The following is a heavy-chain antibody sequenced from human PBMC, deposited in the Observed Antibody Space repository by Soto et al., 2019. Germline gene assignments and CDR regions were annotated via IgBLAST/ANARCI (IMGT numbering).Heavy chain of an antibody. CDR3: ARSQGSSTSLEIYYYYYYGMDV. Sequence: QVQLVQSGAEVKKPGSSVKVSCKASGGTFSSYAISWVRQAPGQGLEWMGGIIPISGTANYALKFQGRVTITADESTSTVYMELSSLRSEDTAVYFCARSQGSSTSLEIYYYYYYGMDVWGQGTTVTASS. CDR1: GGTFSSYA. D-gene: IGHD2-2*01. J-gene: IGHJ6*02. V-gene: IGHV1-69*01. CDR2: IIPISGTA.